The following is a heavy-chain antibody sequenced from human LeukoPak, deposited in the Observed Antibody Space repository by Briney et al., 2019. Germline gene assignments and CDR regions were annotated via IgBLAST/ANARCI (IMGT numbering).Heavy chain of an antibody. CDR3: AATAAVGATTNHDAFDI. CDR1: GFTFTSSA. V-gene: IGHV1-58*02. D-gene: IGHD1-26*01. J-gene: IGHJ3*02. Sequence: ASVKVSCKASGFTFTSSAMQWVRQARGQRLEWIGWIVVGSGNTNYAQKFQERVTITMDMSTSTAYMELSSLRSEDTAVYYCAATAAVGATTNHDAFDIWGQGTMVTVSS. CDR2: IVVGSGNT.